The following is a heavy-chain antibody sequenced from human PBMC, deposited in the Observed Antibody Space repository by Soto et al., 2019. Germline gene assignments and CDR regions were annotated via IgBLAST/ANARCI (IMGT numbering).Heavy chain of an antibody. D-gene: IGHD2-2*01. J-gene: IGHJ6*02. V-gene: IGHV4-34*01. CDR2: INHSGST. Sequence: SSETLSLTCAVYGGSFSGYYWSWIRQPPGKGLEWIGEINHSGSTNYNPSLKSRVTISVDTSKNQFSLKLSSVTAADTAVYYCARGRCSSTSCYRYYYYGMDVWGQGTTVTVSS. CDR1: GGSFSGYY. CDR3: ARGRCSSTSCYRYYYYGMDV.